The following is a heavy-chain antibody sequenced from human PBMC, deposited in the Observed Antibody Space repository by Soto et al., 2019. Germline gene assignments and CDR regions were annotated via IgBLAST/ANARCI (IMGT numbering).Heavy chain of an antibody. J-gene: IGHJ4*02. Sequence: TSETLSLTCTVSGGSISSSSYYWGWIRRPPGKGLEWIGSIYYSGSTYHNPSLKSRVTISVDTSKNHFSLKLSSVTAADTAVYYCASLRVGYCSSTSCYGEYDYWGQGTLVTV. D-gene: IGHD2-2*01. CDR3: ASLRVGYCSSTSCYGEYDY. V-gene: IGHV4-39*01. CDR2: IYYSGST. CDR1: GGSISSSSYY.